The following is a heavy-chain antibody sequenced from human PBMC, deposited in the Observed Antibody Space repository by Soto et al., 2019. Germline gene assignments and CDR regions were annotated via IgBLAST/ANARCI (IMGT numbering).Heavy chain of an antibody. CDR1: GFTFSSYG. J-gene: IGHJ4*02. V-gene: IGHV3-33*01. CDR3: ARAANGDFYHFDY. D-gene: IGHD4-17*01. CDR2: IWYDGSKK. Sequence: QVQLVESGGGVVQPGRSLRLSGAASGFTFSSYGMHWVRQAPGKGLEWVAIIWYDGSKKYYGDSVKGRFTISRDNSKNTLYLQMNSLRAEDTAVYCWARAANGDFYHFDYWGQGMLVTVSS.